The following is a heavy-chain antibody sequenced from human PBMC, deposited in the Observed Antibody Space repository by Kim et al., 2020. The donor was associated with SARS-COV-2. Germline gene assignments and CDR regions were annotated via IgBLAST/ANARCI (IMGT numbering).Heavy chain of an antibody. D-gene: IGHD1-26*01. CDR3: AKDRGWELPSVSAYYYGMDV. J-gene: IGHJ6*02. Sequence: GGSPRLSCAASGFTFSSYGMHWVRQAPGKGLEWVAVISYDGSNKYYADSVKGRFTISRDNSKNTLYLQMNSLRAEDTAVYYCAKDRGWELPSVSAYYYGMDVWGQGTTVTVSS. CDR2: ISYDGSNK. V-gene: IGHV3-30*18. CDR1: GFTFSSYG.